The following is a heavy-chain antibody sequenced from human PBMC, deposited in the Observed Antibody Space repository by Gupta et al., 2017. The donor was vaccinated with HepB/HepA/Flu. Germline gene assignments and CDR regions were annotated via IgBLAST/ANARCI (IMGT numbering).Heavy chain of an antibody. J-gene: IGHJ4*02. CDR1: GFTFSSYA. Sequence: EVQLLESGGDLVQPGGSLRLSCAASGFTFSSYAMSWVRQAPGKGLEWVSAISGSGGSTYYADSVKGRFTISRDNSKNTLYLQMNSLRAEDTAVDYCAKDGRHEYCSSTSCYYDFDYWGQGTLVTVSS. CDR2: ISGSGGST. V-gene: IGHV3-23*01. D-gene: IGHD2-2*01. CDR3: AKDGRHEYCSSTSCYYDFDY.